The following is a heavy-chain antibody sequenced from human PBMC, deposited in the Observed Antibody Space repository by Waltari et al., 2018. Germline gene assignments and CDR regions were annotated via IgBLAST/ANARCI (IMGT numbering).Heavy chain of an antibody. CDR2: VSWSGATV. Sequence: EVQLVESGVGLVQPGRSLRLACAASGVDFYVYAMHWVRQVPGKGLEWVSVVSWSGATVGYADSVNGRFAISRDNAKNSLYLQMNSLRVEDTAFYYCAASRGVYWYFDFWGRGTLVSVSS. V-gene: IGHV3-9*01. J-gene: IGHJ2*01. CDR3: AASRGVYWYFDF. D-gene: IGHD3-16*01. CDR1: GVDFYVYA.